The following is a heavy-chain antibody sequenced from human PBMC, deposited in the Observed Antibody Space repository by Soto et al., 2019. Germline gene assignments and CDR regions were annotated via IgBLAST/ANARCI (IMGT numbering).Heavy chain of an antibody. CDR3: ARHFPLDSYGSGYYYYGMDV. J-gene: IGHJ6*02. CDR1: GYGFTSYW. V-gene: IGHV5-51*01. Sequence: PGESLKISCKGSGYGFTSYWIGWVRQMPGKGLEWMGIIYPGDSNTRYSPSFQGQVTISADKSISTAYLQWSSLKASDTAMYYCARHFPLDSYGSGYYYYGMDVWGQGTTVTVSS. CDR2: IYPGDSNT. D-gene: IGHD3-10*01.